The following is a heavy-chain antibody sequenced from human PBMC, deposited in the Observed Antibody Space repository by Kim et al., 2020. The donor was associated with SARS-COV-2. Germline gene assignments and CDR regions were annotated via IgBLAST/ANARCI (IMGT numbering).Heavy chain of an antibody. CDR3: ARCGGDSVGDY. Sequence: TYYNPSLKSHVTISVDTSKNQFSLKLGSVTAADTAVYYCARCGGDSVGDYWGQGTLVTVSS. J-gene: IGHJ4*02. D-gene: IGHD2-21*01. CDR2: T. V-gene: IGHV4-39*01.